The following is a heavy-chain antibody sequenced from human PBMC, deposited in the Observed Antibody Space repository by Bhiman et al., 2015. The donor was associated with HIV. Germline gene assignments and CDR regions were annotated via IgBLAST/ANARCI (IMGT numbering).Heavy chain of an antibody. CDR1: GFTFSSYA. V-gene: IGHV3-23*01. CDR2: ISGSGGST. CDR3: AKQTGGSCYSVADY. Sequence: EVQLLESGGTLVQPGGSLRLSCAASGFTFSSYAMSWVRQAPGKGLEWVSAISGSGGSTYYADFVKGRFTISRDTSKNTLYLQMNSLRAEDTAVYYCAKQTGGSCYSVADYWGQGTVVTVSS. D-gene: IGHD2-15*01. J-gene: IGHJ4*02.